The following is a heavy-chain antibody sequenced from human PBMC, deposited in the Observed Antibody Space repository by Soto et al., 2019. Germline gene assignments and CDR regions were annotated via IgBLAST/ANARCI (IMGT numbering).Heavy chain of an antibody. D-gene: IGHD3-3*01. CDR1: GGTFSSCA. J-gene: IGHJ6*02. CDR2: IITIFGKE. CDR3: ERAVHHDFWSGLPTREYYYYGMDV. Sequence: SVKVSCKASGGTFSSCAISCVRQAPGQGXEXXGGIITIFGKEKYAKKLQGRVKITAEESTSKAYMELSSLRSEDTEVYYCERAVHHDFWSGLPTREYYYYGMDVWGQGTTVTVSS. V-gene: IGHV1-69*13.